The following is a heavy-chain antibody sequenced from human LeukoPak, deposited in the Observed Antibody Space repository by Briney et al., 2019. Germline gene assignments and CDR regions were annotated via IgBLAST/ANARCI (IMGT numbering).Heavy chain of an antibody. CDR1: GFTFSGSA. CDR2: IRSKANSYAT. J-gene: IGHJ4*02. D-gene: IGHD3-3*01. V-gene: IGHV3-73*01. Sequence: GGSLRLSCAASGFTFSGSAMHWVRQASGKGLEWVGRIRSKANSYATAYAASVKGRFTISRDASKNTAYLQMNSLKTEDTAVYYCTTEGTIAPFDCWGQGTLVTVSS. CDR3: TTEGTIAPFDC.